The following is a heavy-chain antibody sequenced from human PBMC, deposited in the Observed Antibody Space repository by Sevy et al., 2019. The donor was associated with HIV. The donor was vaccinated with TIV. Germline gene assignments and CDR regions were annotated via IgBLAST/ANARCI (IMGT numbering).Heavy chain of an antibody. J-gene: IGHJ6*02. CDR2: ISYHGRDK. Sequence: GGSLRLSCVVSGITFGTSAMHWVRQAPGKGLEWVAVISYHGRDKYYADSVKGRSTISRDNSKNILYLQMVSLRAEDTAVYSCAKDFTGYNGMDVWGQGTMVTVSS. CDR3: AKDFTGYNGMDV. CDR1: GITFGTSA. V-gene: IGHV3-30*04. D-gene: IGHD5-18*01.